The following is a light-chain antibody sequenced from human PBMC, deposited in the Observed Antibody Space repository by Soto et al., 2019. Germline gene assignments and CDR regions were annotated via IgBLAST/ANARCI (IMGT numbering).Light chain of an antibody. J-gene: IGLJ1*01. CDR2: EAS. CDR1: SSDVGSHNL. Sequence: QSVLTQPASVSGSPGQSITISCTGISSDVGSHNLVSWYQHYPGKAPKLIIFEASKRPSGVSNRFSGSKSGSTASLTISGLQAEDEADYYCCSFAAGGTYVFGPGTQLTVL. V-gene: IGLV2-23*01. CDR3: CSFAAGGTYV.